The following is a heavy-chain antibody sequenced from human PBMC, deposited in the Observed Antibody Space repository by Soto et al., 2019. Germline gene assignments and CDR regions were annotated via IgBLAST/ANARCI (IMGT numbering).Heavy chain of an antibody. CDR1: GFTFSTDS. Sequence: GSLRLSCVASGFTFSTDSMNWVRQAPGKGLEWVAHISTSGATRYYGDFVKGRFTISRDNAKTSMFPPMGSLRSEGTAVFLWARFFGSLFYYWGQET. J-gene: IGHJ4*02. V-gene: IGHV3-48*01. D-gene: IGHD3-10*01. CDR3: ARFFGSLFYY. CDR2: ISTSGATR.